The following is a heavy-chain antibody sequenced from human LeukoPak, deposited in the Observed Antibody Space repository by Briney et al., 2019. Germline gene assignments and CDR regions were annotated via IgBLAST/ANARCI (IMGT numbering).Heavy chain of an antibody. CDR3: ARLNSPGWFDP. V-gene: IGHV4-38-2*02. CDR1: GYSISSAYY. D-gene: IGHD4-23*01. CDR2: MYHSGST. J-gene: IGHJ5*02. Sequence: PSETLSLTCSVSGYSISSAYYWGWIRQPPGKGLEWIGTMYHSGSTNYNPSLKSRVTISVDTSKNQFSLKLSSVTAADTALYYCARLNSPGWFDPWGQGTLVTVSS.